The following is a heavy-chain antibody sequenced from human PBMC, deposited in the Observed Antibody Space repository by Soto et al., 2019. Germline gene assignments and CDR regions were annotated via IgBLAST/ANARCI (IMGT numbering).Heavy chain of an antibody. CDR1: GGTFSSYA. Sequence: GASVKVSCKASGGTFSSYAISWVRQAPGQGLEWMGGIIPIFGTANYAQKFQGRVTITADESTSTAYMELSSLRSEDTAVYYCARGPPAGTGFDYWGQGTLVTVSS. D-gene: IGHD6-13*01. CDR2: IIPIFGTA. CDR3: ARGPPAGTGFDY. V-gene: IGHV1-69*13. J-gene: IGHJ4*02.